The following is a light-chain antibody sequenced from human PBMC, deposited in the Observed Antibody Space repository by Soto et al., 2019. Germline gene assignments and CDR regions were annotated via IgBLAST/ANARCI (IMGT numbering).Light chain of an antibody. CDR2: DAS. CDR3: QQRTDWPYT. Sequence: ENVLIQSPATLSLSPGERATLSCRASQSVSSYLVWYQQKPGQAPRLLIYDASNRATGIPARFSGSGSGTYFTLTISGLEPEAFAVYYCQQRTDWPYTFGQGTKLEIK. CDR1: QSVSSY. J-gene: IGKJ2*01. V-gene: IGKV3-11*01.